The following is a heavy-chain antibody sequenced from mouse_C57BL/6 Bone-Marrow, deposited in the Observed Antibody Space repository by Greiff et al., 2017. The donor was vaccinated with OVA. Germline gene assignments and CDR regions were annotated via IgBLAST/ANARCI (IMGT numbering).Heavy chain of an antibody. CDR1: GYTFTSYW. CDR3: AIDSSGYLFAY. D-gene: IGHD3-2*02. CDR2: IDPSDSYT. Sequence: QVQLQQPGAELVKPGASVKLSCKASGYTFTSYWMQWVKQRSGQGLEWIGEIDPSDSYTNYNQKFKGKATLTVDTSSSTAYMQLSSLTSGDSTVYFCAIDSSGYLFAYWGQGTLVTVSA. J-gene: IGHJ3*01. V-gene: IGHV1-50*01.